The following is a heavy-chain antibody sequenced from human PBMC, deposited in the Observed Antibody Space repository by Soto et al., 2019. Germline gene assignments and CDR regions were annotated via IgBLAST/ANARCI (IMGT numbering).Heavy chain of an antibody. CDR2: IYYSGST. D-gene: IGHD2-21*02. Sequence: PSETLSLTCAVSGGSISSSNYWSWIRQPPGKGLEWIGYIYYSGSTNYNPSLKSRVTISVDTSKNQFSLKLSSVTAADTAVYYCARHSPYCGGDCYSYDYWGQGTLVT. CDR1: GGSISSSNY. J-gene: IGHJ4*02. CDR3: ARHSPYCGGDCYSYDY. V-gene: IGHV4-59*08.